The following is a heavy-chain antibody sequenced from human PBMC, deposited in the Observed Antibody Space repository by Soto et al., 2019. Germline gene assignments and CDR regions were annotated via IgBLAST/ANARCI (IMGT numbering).Heavy chain of an antibody. V-gene: IGHV3-11*01. CDR1: GFTFNYY. Sequence: QVQLVESGGGLVKPGGSLRLSCAASGFTFNYYMSWIRQAPGKGLEWVSYISSSGSTIYYADSVKGRFTISRDNAKNSLYLQMNSLRAEDTAVYYCARHGLFAWCQGTLVTVSS. D-gene: IGHD2-21*01. CDR3: ARHGLFA. J-gene: IGHJ5*02. CDR2: ISSSGSTI.